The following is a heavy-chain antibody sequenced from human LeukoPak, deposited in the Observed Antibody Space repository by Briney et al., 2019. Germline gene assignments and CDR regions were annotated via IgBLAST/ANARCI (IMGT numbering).Heavy chain of an antibody. D-gene: IGHD3-22*01. J-gene: IGHJ6*03. CDR3: AKDLYDSSGYRYYYYYMDV. CDR2: ISGSGGST. V-gene: IGHV3-23*01. CDR1: GFTFSSYG. Sequence: PGGSLRLSCAASGFTFSSYGMSWVRQAPGKGLEWVSAISGSGGSTYYADSVKGRFTISRDNSKNTLYLQMNSLRAEDTAVYYCAKDLYDSSGYRYYYYYMDVWGKGTTVTISS.